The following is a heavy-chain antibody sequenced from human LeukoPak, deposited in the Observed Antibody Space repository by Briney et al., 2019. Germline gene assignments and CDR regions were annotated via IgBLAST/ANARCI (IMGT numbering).Heavy chain of an antibody. CDR2: INNDGSDT. D-gene: IGHD1-26*01. CDR3: ARDPLLWELPSDY. V-gene: IGHV3-74*03. J-gene: IGHJ4*02. Sequence: GGSLRLSCAASGFTFSYYWINWVRQAPGKGLMWVSQINNDGSDTKYADSVKGRFTISRDNAKNTVYLQMNSLRAEDTAVYYCARDPLLWELPSDYWGQGTLVTVSS. CDR1: GFTFSYYW.